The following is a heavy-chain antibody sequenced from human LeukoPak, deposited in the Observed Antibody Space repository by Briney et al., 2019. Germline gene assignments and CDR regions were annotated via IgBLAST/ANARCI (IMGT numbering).Heavy chain of an antibody. D-gene: IGHD3-22*01. CDR3: VRRKADSSGYYYVDF. J-gene: IGHJ4*02. Sequence: SETLSLTCTVSGDSVSSDYLWGWVRQPPGKGLEWIGSMYHSGSTYYNPSLKSRVTISIDTSKNQFSLRLSSVTAADTAAYYCVRRKADSSGYYYVDFWGQGTLVTVSS. CDR2: MYHSGST. V-gene: IGHV4-38-2*02. CDR1: GDSVSSDYL.